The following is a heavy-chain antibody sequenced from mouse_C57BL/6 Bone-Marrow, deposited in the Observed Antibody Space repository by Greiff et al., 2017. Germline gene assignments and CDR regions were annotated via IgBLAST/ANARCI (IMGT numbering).Heavy chain of an antibody. V-gene: IGHV1-81*01. CDR1: GYTFTSYG. CDR2: IYPRSGNT. D-gene: IGHD1-1*01. Sequence: VQLVESGAELARPGASVKLSCKASGYTFTSYGISWVKQRTGQGLEWIGEIYPRSGNTYYNEKFKGKATLTADKSSSTAYMELRSLTSEDSAVYFCARKGYYGSSTVDYWGQGTTLTVSS. J-gene: IGHJ2*01. CDR3: ARKGYYGSSTVDY.